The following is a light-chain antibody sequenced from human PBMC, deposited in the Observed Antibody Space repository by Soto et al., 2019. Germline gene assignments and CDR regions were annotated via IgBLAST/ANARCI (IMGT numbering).Light chain of an antibody. CDR2: DAS. Sequence: EIVLTQSPATVSLSPGERATLSCRASQSVSSYLAWYQQKPGQAPRLLIYDASNRATGIPARCSGSGSGTDFTLTISSLAPEDSAVYYCQQRSNWLLTFGGGTKVEIK. J-gene: IGKJ4*01. CDR1: QSVSSY. V-gene: IGKV3-11*01. CDR3: QQRSNWLLT.